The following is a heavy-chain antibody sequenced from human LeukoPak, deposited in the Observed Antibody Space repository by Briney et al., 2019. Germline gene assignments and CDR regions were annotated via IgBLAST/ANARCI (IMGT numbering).Heavy chain of an antibody. Sequence: GGSLRLSCAASGFTFRSYWMHWVRQAPGKGLVWVSRIKSDGSSITYAESVKGSFTISRDNAKNMLYLQMNSLRAEDTAVYYCARDQLYCSGGICYFDYWGRGTLVTVSS. V-gene: IGHV3-74*01. CDR3: ARDQLYCSGGICYFDY. D-gene: IGHD2-15*01. J-gene: IGHJ4*02. CDR2: IKSDGSSI. CDR1: GFTFRSYW.